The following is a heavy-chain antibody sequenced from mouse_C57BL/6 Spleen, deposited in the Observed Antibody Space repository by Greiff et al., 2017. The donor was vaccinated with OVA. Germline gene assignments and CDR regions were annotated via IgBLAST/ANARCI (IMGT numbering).Heavy chain of an antibody. CDR1: GYTFTSYW. CDR3: ARVGSHWYFDV. V-gene: IGHV1-69*01. CDR2: IDPSDSYT. J-gene: IGHJ1*03. Sequence: QVQLQQPGAELVMPGASVKLSCKASGYTFTSYWMHWVKQRPGQGLEWIGEIDPSDSYTNYNQKFKGKSTLTVDKSSSTAYMQLSSLTSEDSAVYYCARVGSHWYFDVWGTGTTVTVSS. D-gene: IGHD1-1*02.